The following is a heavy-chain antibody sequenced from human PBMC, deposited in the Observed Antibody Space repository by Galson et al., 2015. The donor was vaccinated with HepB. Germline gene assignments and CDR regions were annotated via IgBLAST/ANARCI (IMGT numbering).Heavy chain of an antibody. V-gene: IGHV3-21*01. Sequence: SLRLSCAGSGFTFSSYNMNWVRQAPGKGLGWVASIYSSSSYTYYADSLKGRFTISRDNAKNSLYLQMNSLRPEDTAVYYCVRDPPLGTPFDHWGQGTLVTVSS. CDR1: GFTFSSYN. CDR3: VRDPPLGTPFDH. J-gene: IGHJ4*02. CDR2: IYSSSSYT. D-gene: IGHD7-27*01.